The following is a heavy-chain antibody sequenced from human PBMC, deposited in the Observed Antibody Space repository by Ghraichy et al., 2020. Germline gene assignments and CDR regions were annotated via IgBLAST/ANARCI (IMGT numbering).Heavy chain of an antibody. V-gene: IGHV4-4*09. D-gene: IGHD3-22*01. J-gene: IGHJ3*02. CDR3: ARQDYDSSGYYYDADAFDI. CDR1: GGSISSYY. Sequence: SETLSLTCIVSGGSISSYYWSWIRQPPGKGLEWIGYIYTSGSTNYNPSLKSRVTISVDTSKNQFSLKLSSVTAADTAVYYCARQDYDSSGYYYDADAFDIWGQGTMVTVSS. CDR2: IYTSGST.